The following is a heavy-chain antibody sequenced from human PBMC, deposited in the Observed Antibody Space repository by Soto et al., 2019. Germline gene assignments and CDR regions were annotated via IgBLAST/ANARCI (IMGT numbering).Heavy chain of an antibody. D-gene: IGHD2-2*02. Sequence: PSETLSLTCTVSGGSVSSYYWSWIRQSPGKGLEWIGYIYYSGSTKYKPSLKSRVTISVDTSKNQFSLKVSSATAADTAVYYCGTHSNRICGLYYFDYWGQGTLVTVSS. CDR2: IYYSGST. CDR3: GTHSNRICGLYYFDY. V-gene: IGHV4-59*08. J-gene: IGHJ4*02. CDR1: GGSVSSYY.